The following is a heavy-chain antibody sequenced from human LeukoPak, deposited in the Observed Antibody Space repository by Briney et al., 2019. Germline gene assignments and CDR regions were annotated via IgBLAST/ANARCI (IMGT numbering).Heavy chain of an antibody. CDR2: IIPIFGTA. CDR1: GGTFSSCA. CDR3: AREGSGGTGQQWLVPDYFDY. V-gene: IGHV1-69*05. Sequence: ASVKVSCKASGGTFSSCAISWVRQAPGQGLEWMGGIIPIFGTANYAQKFQGRVTITTDESTSTAYMELSSLRSEDTAVYYCAREGSGGTGQQWLVPDYFDYWGQGTLVTVSS. J-gene: IGHJ4*02. D-gene: IGHD6-19*01.